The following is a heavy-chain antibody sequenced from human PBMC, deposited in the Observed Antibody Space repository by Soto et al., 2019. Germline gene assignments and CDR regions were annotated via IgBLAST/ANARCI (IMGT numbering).Heavy chain of an antibody. Sequence: ASVKVSCKTSGYTFSNYGITWVLQAPGQPLEWLGWISLYSDGTNYAQKFQGRVSMTTDTSTTTAYMELRSLRSDDTAVYYCARVVPGAEAWFGPWGQGTLVTVSS. J-gene: IGHJ5*02. D-gene: IGHD2-2*01. CDR3: ARVVPGAEAWFGP. CDR1: GYTFSNYG. CDR2: ISLYSDGT. V-gene: IGHV1-18*01.